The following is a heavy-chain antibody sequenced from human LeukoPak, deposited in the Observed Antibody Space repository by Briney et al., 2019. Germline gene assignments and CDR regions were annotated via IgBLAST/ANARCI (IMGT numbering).Heavy chain of an antibody. CDR1: GFTFSSYG. V-gene: IGHV3-33*01. CDR3: ARALQWLADY. Sequence: GGSLRLSCAASGFTFSSYGMHWVRQVPGKGLEWVAVIWYDGSDKYYADSVKGRFTISRDSSKNTLYLQMNSLRAEDTAVYYCARALQWLADYWGQGTLVTVSS. J-gene: IGHJ4*02. CDR2: IWYDGSDK. D-gene: IGHD6-19*01.